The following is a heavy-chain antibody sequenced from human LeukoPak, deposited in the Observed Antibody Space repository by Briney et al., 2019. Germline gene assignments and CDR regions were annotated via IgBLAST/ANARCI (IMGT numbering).Heavy chain of an antibody. CDR1: GYTFTGYY. D-gene: IGHD3-3*01. J-gene: IGHJ4*02. CDR2: INPNSGGT. CDR3: ARLSTIFGVAKGTFDY. V-gene: IGHV1-2*06. Sequence: ASVKVSCKASGYTFTGYYMHWVRQAPGQGLEWMGRINPNSGGTNYAQKFQGRVTMTRDTSISTAYMELSRLRSDDTAVYYCARLSTIFGVAKGTFDYWGQGTLVTVSS.